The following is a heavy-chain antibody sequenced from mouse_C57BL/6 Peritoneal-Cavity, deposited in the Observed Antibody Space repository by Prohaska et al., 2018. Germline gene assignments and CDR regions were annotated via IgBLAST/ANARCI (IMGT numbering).Heavy chain of an antibody. J-gene: IGHJ1*03. V-gene: IGHV1-84*01. Sequence: QIQLQQSGPELVKPGASVKISCKASGYTFTDYYINWVKQMPGQGLEWIGWIYPGSGTTKYNEKFKSKATLNGPPSASTAFMSLSILPYAHWPFFFSPPPSSASSGPRDSSFDVWGTGTTVTVSS. CDR1: GYTFTDYY. CDR2: IYPGSGTT. CDR3: PPPSSASSGPRDSSFDV. D-gene: IGHD6-1*01.